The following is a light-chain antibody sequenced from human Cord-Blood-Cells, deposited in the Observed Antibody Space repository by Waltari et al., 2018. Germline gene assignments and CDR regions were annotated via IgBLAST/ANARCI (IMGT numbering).Light chain of an antibody. Sequence: QSALTQPPSASGSPGQPVTISCTGTSSDGGGYNYVSWYQQHPGKAPKLMIYEVSKRPSGVPDRFSGSKSGNTASLTVSGLQAEDEADYYCSSYAGSNNFVFGTGTEVTVL. V-gene: IGLV2-8*01. CDR1: SSDGGGYNY. CDR3: SSYAGSNNFV. CDR2: EVS. J-gene: IGLJ1*01.